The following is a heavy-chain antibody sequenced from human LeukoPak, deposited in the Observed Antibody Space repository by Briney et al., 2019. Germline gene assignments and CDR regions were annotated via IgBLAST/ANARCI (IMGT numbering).Heavy chain of an antibody. CDR2: ISAYNGNT. CDR3: ARTGNGMVRVQDDP. CDR1: GYTFTSYG. V-gene: IGHV1-18*01. J-gene: IGHJ5*02. Sequence: ASVKVSCKASGYTFTSYGISWVRQAPGQGLEWTGWISAYNGNTNYAQKLQGRVTMTTDTSTSTAYMELRSLRSDDTAVYYCARTGNGMVRVQDDPWGQGTLVTVSS. D-gene: IGHD3-10*01.